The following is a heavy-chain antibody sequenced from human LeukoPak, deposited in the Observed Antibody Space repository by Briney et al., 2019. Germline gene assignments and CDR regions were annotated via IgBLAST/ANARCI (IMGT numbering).Heavy chain of an antibody. D-gene: IGHD4-17*01. J-gene: IGHJ4*02. CDR1: GFTFSSYS. Sequence: GGSLRLSCAASGFTFSSYSMNWVRQAPGKGLEWVSYMSSSSSTIYYADSVKGRFTISRDNAKNSLYLQMNSLRAEDTAVYYCARDDPGDYGSYDYWGQGTLVTVSS. CDR3: ARDDPGDYGSYDY. V-gene: IGHV3-48*01. CDR2: MSSSSSTI.